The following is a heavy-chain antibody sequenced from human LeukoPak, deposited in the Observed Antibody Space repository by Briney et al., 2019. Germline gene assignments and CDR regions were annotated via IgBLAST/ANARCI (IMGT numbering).Heavy chain of an antibody. D-gene: IGHD3-9*01. Sequence: ASVKVSCKASGYTFTGYYMHWVRQAPGQGLEWMGWINPNSGGTNYAQKFQGRVTMTRDTSISTAYMELSSLRSEDTAVYYCATGILTGYYYGMDVWGQGTTVTVSS. CDR1: GYTFTGYY. J-gene: IGHJ6*02. CDR2: INPNSGGT. V-gene: IGHV1-2*02. CDR3: ATGILTGYYYGMDV.